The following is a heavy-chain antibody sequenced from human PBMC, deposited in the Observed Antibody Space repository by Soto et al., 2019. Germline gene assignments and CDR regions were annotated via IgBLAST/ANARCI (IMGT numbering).Heavy chain of an antibody. CDR2: ISGSGEDT. V-gene: IGHV3-23*01. J-gene: IGHJ4*02. Sequence: QLLESGGGFVQPGGSLRLSCVASGFTFSNFAMAWLRQAPGEGLEWVSAISGSGEDTFYADSMKGRFTISRDNSKDTLYLQINSLRAEATAVYYCANPIPKTGTTVGFWGQGTLVSVAS. D-gene: IGHD1-7*01. CDR1: GFTFSNFA. CDR3: ANPIPKTGTTVGF.